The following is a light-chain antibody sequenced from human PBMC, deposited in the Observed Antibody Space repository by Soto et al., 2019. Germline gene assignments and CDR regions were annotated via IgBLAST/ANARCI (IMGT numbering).Light chain of an antibody. CDR1: SSDVGSYNL. CDR2: EVS. V-gene: IGLV2-23*02. Sequence: LTQPASVSGSPGQSITISCTGTSSDVGSYNLVPWYQQHPGKAPKLMIYEVSKRPSGVSNRFSGSKSGNTASLTISGLQAEDEADYYCCSYAGSSAYVFGTGTKVTVL. CDR3: CSYAGSSAYV. J-gene: IGLJ1*01.